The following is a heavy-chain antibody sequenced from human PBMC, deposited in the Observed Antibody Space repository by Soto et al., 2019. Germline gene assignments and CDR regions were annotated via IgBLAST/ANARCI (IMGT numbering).Heavy chain of an antibody. J-gene: IGHJ5*02. CDR2: IIPIFGTA. Sequence: ASVKVSCKASGGTFSSYAISWVRQAPGQGLEWMGGIIPIFGTANYAQKFQGRVTITADESTSTAYMELSSLRSEDTAVYYCARVDVYYDSTMYNWFDPWGQGTLVTVSS. V-gene: IGHV1-69*13. CDR3: ARVDVYYDSTMYNWFDP. CDR1: GGTFSSYA. D-gene: IGHD3-22*01.